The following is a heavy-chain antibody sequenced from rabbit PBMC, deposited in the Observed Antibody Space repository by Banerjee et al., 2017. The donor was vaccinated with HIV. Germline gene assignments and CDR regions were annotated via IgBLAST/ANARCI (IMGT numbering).Heavy chain of an antibody. CDR3: ARDLAAVIGWNFNL. D-gene: IGHD1-1*01. CDR1: GIDFSRNYY. Sequence: QQQLEESGGGLVKPGGTLTLTCKASGIDFSRNYYMCWVRQAPGKGLEWIACINTSSGNTVYASWAKGRFTISRTSSTTVTLQMTSLTAADTATYFCARDLAAVIGWNFNLWGPGTLVTVS. V-gene: IGHV1S45*01. J-gene: IGHJ4*01. CDR2: INTSSGNT.